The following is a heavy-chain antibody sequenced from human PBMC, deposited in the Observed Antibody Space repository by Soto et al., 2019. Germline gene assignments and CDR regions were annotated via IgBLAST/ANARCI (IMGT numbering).Heavy chain of an antibody. Sequence: SEPLSLTVDIAGGSISRSNGWSWVRQPPGKGLEWIGEIYHMGSTNYNPSLKSRVIISVDKSKNQFFLKLTSVTAADTAVYFCARGERQQQRDYWGQGTLVTVS. D-gene: IGHD6-13*01. CDR2: IYHMGST. J-gene: IGHJ4*02. CDR1: GGSISRSNG. V-gene: IGHV4-4*02. CDR3: ARGERQQQRDY.